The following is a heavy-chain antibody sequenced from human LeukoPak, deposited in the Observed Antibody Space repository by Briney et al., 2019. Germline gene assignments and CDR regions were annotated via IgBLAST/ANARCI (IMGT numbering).Heavy chain of an antibody. D-gene: IGHD3-16*01. CDR3: AGRRVLDASFDY. J-gene: IGHJ4*02. V-gene: IGHV3-66*02. CDR1: GFTVSNNY. CDR2: IYSGGNT. Sequence: GGSLRLSCAASGFTVSNNYMNWVRQAPGKGLEWVSVIYSGGNTYYADSVKGRFTISRDNSKNTLFLQMNRLRAEDTAVYYCAGRRVLDASFDYWGQGTLVTVSS.